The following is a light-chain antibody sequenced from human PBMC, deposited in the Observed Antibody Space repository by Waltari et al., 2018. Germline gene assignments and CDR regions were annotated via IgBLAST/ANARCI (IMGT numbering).Light chain of an antibody. V-gene: IGKV3-11*01. Sequence: DIVLIQSPAILSLSRGESATLSCRASQSVSSYLAWYQQTPGQAPRLLIYDASTRATGIPARFSGSGSGTDFTLTISSLEREDFAVYYCQHRSNWPRTFGQGTKVEIK. CDR1: QSVSSY. CDR2: DAS. CDR3: QHRSNWPRT. J-gene: IGKJ1*01.